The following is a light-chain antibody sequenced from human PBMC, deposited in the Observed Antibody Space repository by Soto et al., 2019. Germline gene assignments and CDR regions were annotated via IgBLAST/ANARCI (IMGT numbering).Light chain of an antibody. Sequence: QSVLTQPPSASGTPGQRVTISCSGGSSNIGRDTVNWYQQLPGTAPKLLIYSTNQRPSGVPDRFSGSKSGTSASLAISGLXXXXXXXXXCATWDGSLNGWVFGGGTKLTVL. J-gene: IGLJ3*02. CDR1: SSNIGRDT. CDR3: ATWDGSLNGWV. CDR2: STN. V-gene: IGLV1-44*01.